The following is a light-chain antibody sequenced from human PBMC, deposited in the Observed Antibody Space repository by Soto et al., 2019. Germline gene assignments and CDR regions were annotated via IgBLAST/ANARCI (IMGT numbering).Light chain of an antibody. CDR1: SSDVGGYNY. CDR2: EVS. J-gene: IGLJ1*01. CDR3: SSYRSSSTSYV. Sequence: QSVRRHPASVSWSPGQSITISCTGTSSDVGGYNYVSWYQQHPGKAPELMIYEVSNRPSGVSNRFSGSKSGNTASLTISGLQAEDDADYYCSSYRSSSTSYVFGTGTKVTVL. V-gene: IGLV2-14*01.